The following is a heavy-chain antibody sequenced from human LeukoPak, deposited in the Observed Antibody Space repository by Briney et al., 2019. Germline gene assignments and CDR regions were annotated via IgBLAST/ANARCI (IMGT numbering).Heavy chain of an antibody. CDR2: ISDGGGSR. V-gene: IGHV3-23*01. CDR3: AKRGVVIRAVIIVGFHKEAYYFDY. CDR1: GITLSNYG. J-gene: IGHJ4*02. Sequence: GGSQRLSCAVSGITLSNYGMSWVRQAPGKGLEWVAGISDGGGSRNYADSVKGRFTISRDNPKNTLYLQMNSLRTEDTAVYFCAKRGVVIRAVIIVGFHKEAYYFDYWGQGALVTVSS. D-gene: IGHD3-10*01.